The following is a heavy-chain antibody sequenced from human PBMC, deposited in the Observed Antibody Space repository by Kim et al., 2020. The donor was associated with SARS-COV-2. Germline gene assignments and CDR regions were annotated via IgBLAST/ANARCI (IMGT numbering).Heavy chain of an antibody. Sequence: SVKVSCKASGGTFSSYAISWVRQAPGQGLEWMGGIIPIFGTANYAQKFQGRVTITADESTSTAYMELSSLRSEDTAVYYCARDSFAEGPPRSGYYYYGMDVWGQGTTVTVSS. CDR3: ARDSFAEGPPRSGYYYYGMDV. CDR2: IIPIFGTA. J-gene: IGHJ6*02. V-gene: IGHV1-69*13. CDR1: GGTFSSYA. D-gene: IGHD3-10*01.